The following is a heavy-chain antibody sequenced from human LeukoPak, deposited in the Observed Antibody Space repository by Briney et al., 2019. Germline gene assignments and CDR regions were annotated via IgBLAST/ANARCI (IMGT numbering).Heavy chain of an antibody. D-gene: IGHD6-19*01. CDR1: GDSISSTNYY. V-gene: IGHV4-39*01. J-gene: IGHJ5*02. Sequence: SETLSLTCTVSGDSISSTNYYWGWIRQPPGKGLEWIGSIYYSGSTYYNPSLESRVTISVDTSKNQFSLKLSSVTAADTAVYYCATVWASLAVAGTGWFDPWGQGTLVTVSS. CDR3: ATVWASLAVAGTGWFDP. CDR2: IYYSGST.